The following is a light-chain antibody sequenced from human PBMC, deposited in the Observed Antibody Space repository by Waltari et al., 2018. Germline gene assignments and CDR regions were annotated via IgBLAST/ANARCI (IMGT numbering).Light chain of an antibody. CDR1: QTVLYRSSNKNY. V-gene: IGKV4-1*01. J-gene: IGKJ1*01. CDR2: WAS. CDR3: QQYYSTPLA. Sequence: DIVMTQSPESLAVSLGERATLNCTSSQTVLYRSSNKNYLAWYQVRPGQPPKLLISWASTRQSGVPDRFSGSGSGPDFTLTISSLQAEDVAVYYCQQYYSTPLAFGQGTKVEIK.